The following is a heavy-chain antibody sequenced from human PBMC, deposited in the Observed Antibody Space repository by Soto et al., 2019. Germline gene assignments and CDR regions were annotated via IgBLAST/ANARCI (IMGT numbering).Heavy chain of an antibody. Sequence: GESLKISCNGFGFSFAPNYWIAWARQMPGKGLEWVGIIDPRDFNTLYSPSFQGHVTISLDNSITTTYLQWSSLRPSDSAIYYCTRRHHVGVATAEDFDYWGQGTLVTVYS. CDR3: TRRHHVGVATAEDFDY. CDR1: GFSFAPNYW. CDR2: IDPRDFNT. J-gene: IGHJ4*02. V-gene: IGHV5-51*01. D-gene: IGHD2-21*02.